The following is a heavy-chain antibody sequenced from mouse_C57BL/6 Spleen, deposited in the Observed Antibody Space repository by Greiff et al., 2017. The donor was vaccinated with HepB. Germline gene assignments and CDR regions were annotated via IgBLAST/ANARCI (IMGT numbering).Heavy chain of an antibody. J-gene: IGHJ1*03. CDR3: ARDLGYAWYFDV. CDR1: GYSITSGYY. D-gene: IGHD3-1*01. V-gene: IGHV3-6*01. CDR2: ISYDGSN. Sequence: DVQLQESGPGLVKPSQSLSLTCSVTGYSITSGYYWNWIRQFPGNKLEWMGYISYDGSNNYNPSLKNRISITRDTSKNQFFLKLNSVTTEDTATYYCARDLGYAWYFDVWGTGTTVTVSS.